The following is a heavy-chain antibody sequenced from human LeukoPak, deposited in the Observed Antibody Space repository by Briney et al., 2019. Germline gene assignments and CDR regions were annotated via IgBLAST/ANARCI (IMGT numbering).Heavy chain of an antibody. CDR3: ARGYYYDSSGYYYGHAY. CDR1: GFTFDDYG. D-gene: IGHD3-22*01. J-gene: IGHJ4*02. Sequence: GGSLRLXCAASGFTFDDYGMSWVRQAPGKELEWVSGINWNGGSTGYADSVKGRFTISRDNAKNSLYLQMNSLRAEDTALYYCARGYYYDSSGYYYGHAYWGQGTLVTVSS. V-gene: IGHV3-20*04. CDR2: INWNGGST.